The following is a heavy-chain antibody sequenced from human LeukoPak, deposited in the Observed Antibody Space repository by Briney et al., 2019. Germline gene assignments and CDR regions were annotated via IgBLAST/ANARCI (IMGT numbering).Heavy chain of an antibody. D-gene: IGHD4-17*01. J-gene: IGHJ4*02. CDR3: ARARSPDYGDYGRFDY. CDR2: ISAYNGNT. CDR1: GYTFTSYG. Sequence: GASVKVSCKASGYTFTSYGISWVRQAPGQGLEWMGWISAYNGNTNYAQKLQGRVTMTTDTSTSTAYMELRSLRSDDTAVYYCARARSPDYGDYGRFDYWGQGTLVTVSS. V-gene: IGHV1-18*01.